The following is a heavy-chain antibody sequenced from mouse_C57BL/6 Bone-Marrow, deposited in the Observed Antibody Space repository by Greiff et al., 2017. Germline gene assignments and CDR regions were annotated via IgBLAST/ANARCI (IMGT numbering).Heavy chain of an antibody. Sequence: QVHVKQSGAELARPGASVKLSCKASGYTFTSYGISWVKQRTGQGLEWIGEIYPRSGNTYYNEKFKGKATLTADKSSSTAYMELRSLTSEDSAVYFCARCEGRLRRGIYYAMDYWGQGTSVTVSS. V-gene: IGHV1-81*01. CDR1: GYTFTSYG. J-gene: IGHJ4*01. CDR3: ARCEGRLRRGIYYAMDY. D-gene: IGHD2-4*01. CDR2: IYPRSGNT.